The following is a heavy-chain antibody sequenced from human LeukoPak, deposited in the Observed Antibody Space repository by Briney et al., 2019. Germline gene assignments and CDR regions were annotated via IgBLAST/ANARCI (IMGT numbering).Heavy chain of an antibody. J-gene: IGHJ4*02. CDR1: GFTFRDYA. V-gene: IGHV3-49*04. CDR3: TRPIYCSTSGCQGYYFDY. CDR2: IRRKASGETT. Sequence: GGSLTLSCTASGFTFRDYAMSRVRQAPGKGLEWVDLIRRKASGETTEYAASVRGRFTILRDDSKSIAYPQMNSLKAEDAAVYYCTRPIYCSTSGCQGYYFDYWGQGTLVTVSS. D-gene: IGHD2-2*01.